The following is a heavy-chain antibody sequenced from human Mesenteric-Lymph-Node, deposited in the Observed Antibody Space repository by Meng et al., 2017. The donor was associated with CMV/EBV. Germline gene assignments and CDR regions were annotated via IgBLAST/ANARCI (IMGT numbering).Heavy chain of an antibody. CDR1: GFTFSSYG. Sequence: GESLKISCAASGFTFSSYGMHWVRQAPGKGLEWVAFIRYDGSNKYYADSVKGRFTISRDNSKNTLYLQLNSLRTEDTAVYYCARDLRSGGSCLDYWGQGTLVTVSS. CDR3: ARDLRSGGSCLDY. J-gene: IGHJ4*02. V-gene: IGHV3-30*02. D-gene: IGHD2-15*01. CDR2: IRYDGSNK.